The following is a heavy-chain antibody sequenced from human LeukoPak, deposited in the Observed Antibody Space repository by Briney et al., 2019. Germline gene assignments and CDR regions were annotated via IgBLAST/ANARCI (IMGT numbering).Heavy chain of an antibody. V-gene: IGHV1-8*01. D-gene: IGHD6-19*01. J-gene: IGHJ4*02. Sequence: ASVKVSCKASGYTFTSYDINWVRQATGQGLEWMGWMNPNSGNTGYEQKFQGRVTMTRNTSTSTAYMELSSLRSEDTAVYYCASGLAVAGTGYWGQGTLVTVSS. CDR2: MNPNSGNT. CDR1: GYTFTSYD. CDR3: ASGLAVAGTGY.